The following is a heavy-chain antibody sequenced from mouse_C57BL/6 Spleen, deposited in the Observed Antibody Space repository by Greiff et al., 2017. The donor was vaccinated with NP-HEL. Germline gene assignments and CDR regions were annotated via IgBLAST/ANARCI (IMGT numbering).Heavy chain of an antibody. V-gene: IGHV1-64*01. D-gene: IGHD2-4*01. CDR1: GYTFTSYW. CDR3: AREGLSYAMDY. CDR2: IHPNSGST. J-gene: IGHJ4*01. Sequence: QVQLQQPGAELVKPGASVKLSCKASGYTFTSYWMHWVKQRPGQGLEWIGMIHPNSGSTNYNVKFKSKATLTVDKSSSTAYMQLSSLTSEDSAVYYCAREGLSYAMDYWGQGTSVTVSS.